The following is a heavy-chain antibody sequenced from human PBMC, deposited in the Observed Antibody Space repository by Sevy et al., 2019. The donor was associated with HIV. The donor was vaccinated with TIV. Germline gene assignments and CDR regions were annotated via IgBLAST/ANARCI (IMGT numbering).Heavy chain of an antibody. D-gene: IGHD3-22*01. CDR1: GFTFSGSA. Sequence: GGSLRLSCAASGFTFSGSAMHWVRQASGKGLEWVGRIRSKANSYATAYAASVKGRFTISRDDSKNTAYLQMNSLKTEDTAVYYCTSRYYYDSSGYRSLFDYWDQGTLVTVSS. V-gene: IGHV3-73*01. J-gene: IGHJ4*02. CDR3: TSRYYYDSSGYRSLFDY. CDR2: IRSKANSYAT.